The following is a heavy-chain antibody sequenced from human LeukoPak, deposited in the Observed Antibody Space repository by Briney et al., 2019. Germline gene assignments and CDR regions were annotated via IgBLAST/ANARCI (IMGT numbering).Heavy chain of an antibody. CDR2: IKSDGST. CDR1: GFTFSSYW. J-gene: IGHJ1*01. CDR3: ARVPSEIGGYYPEYFRH. D-gene: IGHD3-22*01. V-gene: IGHV3-74*01. Sequence: PGGSLRLSCAASGFTFSSYWMHWVRQAPGKGLVWVSRIKSDGSTRYADSVKGRFTISRDNAKNTVSLQMTSLRAEDTGVYYCARVPSEIGGYYPEYFRHWGQGTLVIVSS.